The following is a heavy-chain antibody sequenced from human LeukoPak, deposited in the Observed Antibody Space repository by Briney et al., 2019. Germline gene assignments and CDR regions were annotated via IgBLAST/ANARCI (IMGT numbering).Heavy chain of an antibody. D-gene: IGHD2-21*02. CDR1: GYNFPRHW. J-gene: IGHJ3*01. CDR2: IFPDDSDT. V-gene: IGHV5-51*06. Sequence: GESLKISCAPSGYNFPRHWIGWVRQMPGKGLEYVGVIFPDDSDTRYSPSSEGHVTISADTSIKTAYLEWRSLQASDTAIYFCASRVGVAGTFDAFDLWGQGTMVTVSS. CDR3: ASRVGVAGTFDAFDL.